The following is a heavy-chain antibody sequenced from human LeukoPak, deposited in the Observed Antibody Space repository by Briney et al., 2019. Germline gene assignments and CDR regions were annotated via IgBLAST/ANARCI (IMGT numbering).Heavy chain of an antibody. J-gene: IGHJ4*02. CDR2: ISGGAGGA. CDR1: GFTFSSYA. CDR3: AKGGMVRGVMDPIDY. D-gene: IGHD3-10*01. Sequence: GGSLRLSCAASGFTFSSYAMNWVRQAPGKGLEWVSSISGGAGGAAYADSVKGRFTISRDNSKNTLYLQMNSLRAEDTAVYYCAKGGMVRGVMDPIDYWGQGTLVTVSS. V-gene: IGHV3-23*01.